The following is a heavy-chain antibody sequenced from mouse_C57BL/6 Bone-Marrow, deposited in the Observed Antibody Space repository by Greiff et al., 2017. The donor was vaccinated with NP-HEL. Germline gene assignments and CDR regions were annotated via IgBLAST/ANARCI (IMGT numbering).Heavy chain of an antibody. CDR3: TTGLRQGAWFAY. CDR2: IDPEDGDT. Sequence: EVKLMASGAELVRPGASVKLSCTASGFNIKDYYMHWVKQRPEQGLEWIGRIDPEDGDTEYAPKFQGKATMTADTSSNTAYLQLSSLTSEDTAVYYCTTGLRQGAWFAYWGQGTLVTVSA. V-gene: IGHV14-1*01. J-gene: IGHJ3*01. CDR1: GFNIKDYY. D-gene: IGHD2-4*01.